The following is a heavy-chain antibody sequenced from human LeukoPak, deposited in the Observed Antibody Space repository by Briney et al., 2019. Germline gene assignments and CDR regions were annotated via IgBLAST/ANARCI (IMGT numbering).Heavy chain of an antibody. V-gene: IGHV3-66*02. CDR2: IYSGGST. D-gene: IGHD5-18*01. CDR1: GFNVSSNY. Sequence: GGSLRLSCAASGFNVSSNYMSWVRQAPGKGLEWVSVIYSGGSTYYADSVKGRFTISRDNSKNTLYLQMNSLRAEDTAVYYCARARSSYGYGDAFDIWGQGTMVTVSS. CDR3: ARARSSYGYGDAFDI. J-gene: IGHJ3*02.